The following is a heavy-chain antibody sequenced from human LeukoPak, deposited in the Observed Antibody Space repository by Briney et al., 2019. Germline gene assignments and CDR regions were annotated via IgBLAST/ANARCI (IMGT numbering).Heavy chain of an antibody. J-gene: IGHJ6*03. CDR2: IYYSGST. CDR1: GGSISSSSYY. CDR3: ARGNADYYYMDV. Sequence: SETLSLTGTVSGGSISSSSYYWGWIRQPPGKGLEWIGSIYYSGSTYYNPSLKSRVTISVDTSKNQFSLKLSSVTAADTAVYYCARGNADYYYMDVWGKGTTVTVSS. V-gene: IGHV4-39*07.